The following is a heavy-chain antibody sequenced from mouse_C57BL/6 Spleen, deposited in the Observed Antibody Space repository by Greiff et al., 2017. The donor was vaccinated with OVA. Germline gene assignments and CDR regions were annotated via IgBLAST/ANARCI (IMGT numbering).Heavy chain of an antibody. D-gene: IGHD1-1*01. J-gene: IGHJ2*01. CDR1: GFTFSSYG. V-gene: IGHV5-6*01. CDR2: ISSGGSYT. CDR3: ARTTVVAPPNGAFDY. Sequence: EVQLVESGGDLVKPGGSLKLSCAASGFTFSSYGMSWVRQTPDKRLEWVATISSGGSYTYYPDSVKGRFTISRDNAKNTLYLQMSSLKSEDTAMYYCARTTVVAPPNGAFDYWGQGTTLTVSS.